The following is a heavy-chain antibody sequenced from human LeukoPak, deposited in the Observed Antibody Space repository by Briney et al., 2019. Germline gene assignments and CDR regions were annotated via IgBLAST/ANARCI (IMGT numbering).Heavy chain of an antibody. J-gene: IGHJ6*02. CDR3: ARALGSGRNDYYYYGMDV. CDR1: GSTFSSYD. Sequence: GGSLRLSCAASGSTFSSYDMHWVRQATGKGLEWVSAIGTAGDTYYPGSVKGRFTISRENAKNSLYLQMNSLRAGDTAVYYCARALGSGRNDYYYYGMDVWGQGTTVTVSS. CDR2: IGTAGDT. V-gene: IGHV3-13*01. D-gene: IGHD3-10*01.